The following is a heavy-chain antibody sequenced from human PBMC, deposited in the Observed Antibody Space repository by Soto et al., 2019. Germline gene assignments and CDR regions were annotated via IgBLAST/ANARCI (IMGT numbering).Heavy chain of an antibody. CDR3: ARTMVVTQNWFDP. D-gene: IGHD2-21*02. CDR2: IYYSGST. J-gene: IGHJ5*02. CDR1: GGSISSYF. Sequence: PSETLSLSYAVSGGSISSYFWSWIRQPPGKGLEWIGYIYYSGSTYYNPSLKSRVTISVDTSKNQFSLKLNSVTAADTAVYYCARTMVVTQNWFDPWGQGTLVTVSS. V-gene: IGHV4-30-4*01.